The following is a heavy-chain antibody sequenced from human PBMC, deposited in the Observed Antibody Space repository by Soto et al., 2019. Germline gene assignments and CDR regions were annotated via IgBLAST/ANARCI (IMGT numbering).Heavy chain of an antibody. CDR3: ARNPYYYDTSGPGY. J-gene: IGHJ4*02. Sequence: ASVKVSCKASGYTFTNYAMHWVRQAPGQRLEWMGWINAGNGNTKYSQNFQGRVTITRDTSASTAYMELSSLRSEDTAVYYCARNPYYYDTSGPGYWGQGTLVTVSS. V-gene: IGHV1-3*01. CDR1: GYTFTNYA. D-gene: IGHD3-22*01. CDR2: INAGNGNT.